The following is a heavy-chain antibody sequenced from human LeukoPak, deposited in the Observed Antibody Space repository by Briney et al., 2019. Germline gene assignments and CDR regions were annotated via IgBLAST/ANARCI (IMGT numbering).Heavy chain of an antibody. CDR3: ARDLRSSSYYYDSSGSNKGTYFQH. Sequence: GASVKVSCKASGYTFTSYYMHWVRQAPGQGLEWMGGIIPIFGTANYAQKFQGRVTITTDESTSTAYMELSSLRSEDTAVYYCARDLRSSSYYYDSSGSNKGTYFQHWGQGTLVTVSS. CDR2: IIPIFGTA. CDR1: GYTFTSYY. V-gene: IGHV1-69*05. J-gene: IGHJ1*01. D-gene: IGHD3-22*01.